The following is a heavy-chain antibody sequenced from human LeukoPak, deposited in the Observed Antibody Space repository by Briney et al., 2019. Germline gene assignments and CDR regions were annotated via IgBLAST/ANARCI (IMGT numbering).Heavy chain of an antibody. CDR3: ARDTYGDYILDY. Sequence: GASVKVSCKASGGTFSSYAISWVRQAPGQGLEWMGWINPNSGGTNYAQKFQGRVTMTRDTSISTAYMELSRLRAEDTAVYYCARDTYGDYILDYWGQGTLVTVSS. D-gene: IGHD4-17*01. V-gene: IGHV1-2*02. CDR2: INPNSGGT. J-gene: IGHJ4*02. CDR1: GGTFSSYA.